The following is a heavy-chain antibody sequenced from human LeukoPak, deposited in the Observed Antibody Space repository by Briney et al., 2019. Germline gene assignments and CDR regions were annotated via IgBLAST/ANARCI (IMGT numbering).Heavy chain of an antibody. CDR3: AREIGYEVGYSYGPTYNWFDP. CDR2: IYTSGST. CDR1: GGSISSYY. J-gene: IGHJ5*02. D-gene: IGHD5-18*01. V-gene: IGHV4-4*07. Sequence: KASETLSLTCTVSGGSISSYYWSWIRQPAGKGLEWIGRIYTSGSTNYNPSLKSRVTMSVDTSKNQFSLKLSSVTAADTAVYYCAREIGYEVGYSYGPTYNWFDPWGQGTLVTVSS.